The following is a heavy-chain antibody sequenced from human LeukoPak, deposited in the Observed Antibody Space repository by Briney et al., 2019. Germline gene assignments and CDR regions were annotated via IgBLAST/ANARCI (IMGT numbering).Heavy chain of an antibody. Sequence: SETLSLTCTVSGGSISSYYWSWIRQPAGKGLEWIGRVYTSGNTNYNPSLTSRVTMSVDTSKNQFSLKLTSVTAADTAVYYCATGGAIVGATLDYWGQGTLVTVSS. CDR3: ATGGAIVGATLDY. CDR1: GGSISSYY. D-gene: IGHD1-26*01. J-gene: IGHJ4*02. V-gene: IGHV4-4*07. CDR2: VYTSGNT.